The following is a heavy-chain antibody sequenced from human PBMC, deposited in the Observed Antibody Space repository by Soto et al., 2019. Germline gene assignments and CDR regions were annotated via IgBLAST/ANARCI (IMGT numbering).Heavy chain of an antibody. Sequence: EVQLVESGGGLVKPGGSLRLSCAASGFTFSSYSMNWVRQAPGNGLEWVSSISSSSSYIYYADSVKGRFTISRDNAKNSLYLQMNSLRAEDTAVYYCARGGSYGHGFDYWGQGTLVTVSS. CDR3: ARGGSYGHGFDY. J-gene: IGHJ4*02. CDR2: ISSSSSYI. V-gene: IGHV3-21*01. D-gene: IGHD5-18*01. CDR1: GFTFSSYS.